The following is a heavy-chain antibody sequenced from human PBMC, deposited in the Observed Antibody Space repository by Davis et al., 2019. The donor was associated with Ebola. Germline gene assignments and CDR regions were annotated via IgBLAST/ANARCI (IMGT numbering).Heavy chain of an antibody. CDR1: GGTFSTYA. CDR3: ASGAEWLVSGY. V-gene: IGHV1-69*13. CDR2: IIPMFGTA. J-gene: IGHJ4*02. Sequence: AASVQVSCKASGGTFSTYAISWVRQAPGQGLEWMGGIIPMFGTANYAQKFQGRVTITADESTSTAYMELSSLRSEDTAVYYCASGAEWLVSGYWGQGTLVTVSS. D-gene: IGHD6-19*01.